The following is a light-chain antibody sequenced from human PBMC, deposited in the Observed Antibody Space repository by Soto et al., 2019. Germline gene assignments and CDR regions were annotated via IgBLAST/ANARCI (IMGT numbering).Light chain of an antibody. J-gene: IGLJ2*01. Sequence: QSALTQPPSVSGAPGQRVTISCTGSSSNVGAGYDVHWYQQLPGTAPKLLIYDNSNRPSGVPDRFSGSKSGTSASLAITGLQAEDEADYYCQSYDSSLSGVVFGGRTKLTVL. CDR2: DNS. CDR1: SSNVGAGYD. V-gene: IGLV1-40*01. CDR3: QSYDSSLSGVV.